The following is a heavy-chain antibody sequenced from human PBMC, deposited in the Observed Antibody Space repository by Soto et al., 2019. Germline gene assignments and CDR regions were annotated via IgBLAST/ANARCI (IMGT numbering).Heavy chain of an antibody. V-gene: IGHV3-23*01. D-gene: IGHD3-22*01. CDR3: AKDYYYDSTGLFFDS. Sequence: EVQLLESGGALVQPGGSLRLSCEASGFSLGRYAMSWVRQAPGKGLEWISVISASGSSVSYADSVKGRFTISKDNSENTLFLQVNSLRVEDTAVYYCAKDYYYDSTGLFFDSWGQGTLVTVSS. CDR2: ISASGSSV. J-gene: IGHJ4*02. CDR1: GFSLGRYA.